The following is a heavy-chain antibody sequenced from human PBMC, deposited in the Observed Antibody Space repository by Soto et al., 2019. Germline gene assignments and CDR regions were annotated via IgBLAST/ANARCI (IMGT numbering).Heavy chain of an antibody. CDR3: AREGDEGKQDAFDI. Sequence: SETLSLTCTVSGGSISSYYWSWIRQPPGKGLEWIGYIYYSGSTNYNPSLKSRVTISVDTSKNQFSLKLSSVTAADTAVYYCAREGDEGKQDAFDIWGQGTMVTVSS. CDR1: GGSISSYY. CDR2: IYYSGST. J-gene: IGHJ3*02. D-gene: IGHD3-16*01. V-gene: IGHV4-59*01.